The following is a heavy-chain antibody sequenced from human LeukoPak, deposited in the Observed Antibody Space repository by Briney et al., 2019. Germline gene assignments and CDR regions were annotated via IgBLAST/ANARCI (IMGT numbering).Heavy chain of an antibody. CDR3: ARDLRPNYYDSSGYYRDAFDI. CDR2: ISYSGST. V-gene: IGHV4-39*07. CDR1: GGSISSSSYY. Sequence: SETLSLTCTVSGGSISSSSYYWGWIRQPPGKGLEWIGDISYSGSTYYNPSLKSRVTISVDTSKNQFSLKLSSVTAADTAVYYCARDLRPNYYDSSGYYRDAFDIWGQGTMVTVSS. D-gene: IGHD3-22*01. J-gene: IGHJ3*02.